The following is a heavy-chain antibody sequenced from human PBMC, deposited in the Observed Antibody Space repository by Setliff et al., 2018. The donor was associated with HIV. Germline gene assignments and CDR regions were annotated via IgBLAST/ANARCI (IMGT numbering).Heavy chain of an antibody. CDR1: GDKFGSFD. CDR2: VYASTGHT. CDR3: ARGLAVAGKSYYYYYYMDV. J-gene: IGHJ6*03. D-gene: IGHD6-19*01. V-gene: IGHV1-8*01. Sequence: GASVKVSCKTSGDKFGSFDINWVRQASGQGLEWVGWVYASTGHTAYARKFQGRVTMTRNTSISTAYMELSSLRSEDTAVYYCARGLAVAGKSYYYYYYMDVWGKGTTVTVSS.